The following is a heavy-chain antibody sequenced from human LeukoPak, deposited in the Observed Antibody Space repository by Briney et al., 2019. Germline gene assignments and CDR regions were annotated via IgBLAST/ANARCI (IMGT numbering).Heavy chain of an antibody. CDR3: ANHLACGSTSCPPFDD. CDR1: GLTFSTYS. Sequence: SGGSLRLFCAASGLTFSTYSMSWVRQAPGKGLEWVLSLSDNSYWIYYADSVEGRFIISRDNAKNSLYLQMNSLRAEDTAVYYCANHLACGSTSCPPFDDWGQGTLVTVSS. V-gene: IGHV3-21*01. D-gene: IGHD2-2*01. CDR2: LSDNSYWI. J-gene: IGHJ4*02.